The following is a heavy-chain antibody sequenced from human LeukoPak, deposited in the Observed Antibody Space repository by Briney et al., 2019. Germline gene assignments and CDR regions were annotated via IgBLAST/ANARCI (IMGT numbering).Heavy chain of an antibody. D-gene: IGHD3-10*01. V-gene: IGHV3-43*02. CDR1: GFTFDDYA. J-gene: IGHJ6*02. CDR2: ISGDGGST. Sequence: GGSLRLSCAASGFTFDDYAMHWVRQAPGKGLEWVSLISGDGGSTYYADSVKGRFTTSRDNSKNSLYLQMNSLRTEDTALYYCAKDRPYYYGSGSYYYYYGMDVWGQGTTVTVSS. CDR3: AKDRPYYYGSGSYYYYYGMDV.